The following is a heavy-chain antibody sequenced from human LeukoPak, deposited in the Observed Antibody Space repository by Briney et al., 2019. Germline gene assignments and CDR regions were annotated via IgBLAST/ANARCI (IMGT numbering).Heavy chain of an antibody. V-gene: IGHV3-23*01. Sequence: PGGSLRLSCVASGFIFSSYIMNWVRQAPGQGLEWVSGISASGGSTYYAASVKGRFTISRDNSKNTLFLQMHSLRAEDTAVYYCTNGLVMEYYYSLDVWGQGTTVTVSS. D-gene: IGHD3/OR15-3a*01. J-gene: IGHJ6*02. CDR2: ISASGGST. CDR3: TNGLVMEYYYSLDV. CDR1: GFIFSSYI.